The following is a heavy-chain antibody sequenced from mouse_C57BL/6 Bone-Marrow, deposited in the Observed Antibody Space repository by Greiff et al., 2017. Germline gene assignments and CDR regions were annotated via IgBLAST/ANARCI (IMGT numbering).Heavy chain of an antibody. CDR3: AGGWYFDV. CDR2: IYPRSGNT. V-gene: IGHV1-81*01. Sequence: QVQLQQSGAELARPGASVKLSCKASGYTFTSYGISWVKQRTGQGLEWIGEIYPRSGNTYYNEKFKGKATLTADKSSSTAYMGLRSLTSEDSAVYFCAGGWYFDVWGTGTTVTVSS. J-gene: IGHJ1*03. CDR1: GYTFTSYG.